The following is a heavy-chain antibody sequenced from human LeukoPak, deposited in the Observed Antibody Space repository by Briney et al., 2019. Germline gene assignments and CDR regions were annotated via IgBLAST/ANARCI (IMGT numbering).Heavy chain of an antibody. D-gene: IGHD2-8*01. CDR1: GYTFTGYY. Sequence: GASVKVSCKASGYTFTGYYMHWVRQAPGQGLEWMGWINPNSGGTNYAQKFQGRVTMTRDTSISTAYIELSRLRSDDTAVYCCARSRARQDYCTNGVCPGYWGQGTLVTVSS. CDR2: INPNSGGT. CDR3: ARSRARQDYCTNGVCPGY. V-gene: IGHV1-2*02. J-gene: IGHJ4*02.